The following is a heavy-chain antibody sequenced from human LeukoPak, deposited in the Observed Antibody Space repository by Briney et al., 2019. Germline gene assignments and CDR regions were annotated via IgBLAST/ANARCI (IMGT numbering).Heavy chain of an antibody. CDR1: GFSFRNSA. CDR3: VKDRDIAFTEFDS. V-gene: IGHV3-23*01. D-gene: IGHD2-15*01. J-gene: IGHJ4*02. Sequence: GGSLRLSCVASGFSFRNSAMNWVRQAPGKGLEWVSVISGDGDYTHYADSVRGRFTISRDNSKNTLYLEMNTLRAEDTAIYYCVKDRDIAFTEFDSWGQGSLVTVSS. CDR2: ISGDGDYT.